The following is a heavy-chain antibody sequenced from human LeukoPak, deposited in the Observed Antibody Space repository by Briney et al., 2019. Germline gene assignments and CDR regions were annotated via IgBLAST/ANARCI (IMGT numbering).Heavy chain of an antibody. CDR2: ITKSGDQT. Sequence: GGSLRLSCVPSGITFSNSALSWVRQAPGKGLEWVSTITKSGDQTHYADSVRGLFTISRDIFKNTLYLQMNSLRAEDTAVYYCARGSIVGARGVGDYWGQGTLVTVSS. CDR3: ARGSIVGARGVGDY. J-gene: IGHJ4*02. CDR1: GITFSNSA. V-gene: IGHV3-23*01. D-gene: IGHD1-26*01.